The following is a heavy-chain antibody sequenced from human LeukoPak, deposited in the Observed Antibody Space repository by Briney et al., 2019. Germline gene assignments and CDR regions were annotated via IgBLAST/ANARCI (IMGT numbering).Heavy chain of an antibody. CDR2: MNPSTGGT. V-gene: IGHV1-8*02. CDR3: ARVLRFNGVLGS. J-gene: IGHJ5*02. Sequence: ASVKVSCKTSGYTFTNYDVNWVRQAPGQGPQWMGVMNPSTGGTFFAPKFQGRVSMARNTSTNTAYMSLSSLTSDDTAVYFCARVLRFNGVLGSWGQGTLVTVSS. D-gene: IGHD2-8*01. CDR1: GYTFTNYD.